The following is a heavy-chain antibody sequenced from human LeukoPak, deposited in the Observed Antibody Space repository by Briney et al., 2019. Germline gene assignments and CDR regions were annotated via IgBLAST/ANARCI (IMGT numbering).Heavy chain of an antibody. Sequence: PSETLSLTCAVYGGSFSGYYWSWIRQPPGKGLEWIGEINHSGSTNYNPSLRSRVTISVDTSKNQFSLKLSSVTAADTAVYYCARAGSSGYSSSWYGVHYYYYGMDVWGQGTTVTVSS. J-gene: IGHJ6*02. CDR2: INHSGST. CDR1: GGSFSGYY. V-gene: IGHV4-34*01. CDR3: ARAGSSGYSSSWYGVHYYYYGMDV. D-gene: IGHD6-13*01.